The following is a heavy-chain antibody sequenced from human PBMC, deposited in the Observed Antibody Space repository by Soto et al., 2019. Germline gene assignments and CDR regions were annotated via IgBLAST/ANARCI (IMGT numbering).Heavy chain of an antibody. CDR2: IDPSDSYT. J-gene: IGHJ4*02. Sequence: GESLKISCKGSGYSFTSYWISWVRQMPGKGLEWMGRIDPSDSYTNYSPSFQGHVTISADKSISTAYLQWSSLKASDTAMYYCARQDSGWYFTDYWGQGTLVTVSS. V-gene: IGHV5-10-1*01. CDR3: ARQDSGWYFTDY. D-gene: IGHD6-19*01. CDR1: GYSFTSYW.